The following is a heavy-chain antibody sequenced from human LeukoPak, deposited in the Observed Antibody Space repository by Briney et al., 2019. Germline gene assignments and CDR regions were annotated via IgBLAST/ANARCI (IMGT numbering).Heavy chain of an antibody. CDR2: INPNSGGT. J-gene: IGHJ4*02. Sequence: GASVKVSCKASGYTFTGYYMHWVRQAPGQGLEWTGWINPNSGGTNYAQKFQGRVTMTRDTSISTVYMELSSLRSEDTAVYYCARLGSSGYYSRASIDYWGQGTLVTVSS. D-gene: IGHD3-22*01. V-gene: IGHV1-2*02. CDR3: ARLGSSGYYSRASIDY. CDR1: GYTFTGYY.